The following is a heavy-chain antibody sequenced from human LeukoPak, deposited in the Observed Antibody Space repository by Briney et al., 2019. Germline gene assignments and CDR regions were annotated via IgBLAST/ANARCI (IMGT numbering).Heavy chain of an antibody. CDR1: GGSISSGDYY. Sequence: SETLSLTCTVSGGSISSGDYYWSWIRQPPGKGLEWIGYIYYNGVTYYNPFLKSRVTISIDTPKNQFSLKVTSVTAADTAVYYCARGRYCSSTSCYTHGFDYWGQGTLVTVSS. V-gene: IGHV4-30-4*01. D-gene: IGHD2-2*02. CDR3: ARGRYCSSTSCYTHGFDY. J-gene: IGHJ4*02. CDR2: IYYNGVT.